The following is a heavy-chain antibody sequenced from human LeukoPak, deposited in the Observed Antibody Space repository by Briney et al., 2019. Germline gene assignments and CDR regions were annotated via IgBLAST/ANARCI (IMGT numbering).Heavy chain of an antibody. V-gene: IGHV1-69*05. CDR1: GGTFSSYA. CDR2: IFPILGTA. Sequence: SVKVSCKASGGTFSSYAISWVRQAPGQGLEWMGGIFPILGTANYAQKFQGRVTITTDESTSTAYMELSSLRSEDTAVYYCARGNSETYYYDSSGTGGFDPWGQGTLVTVSS. D-gene: IGHD3-22*01. CDR3: ARGNSETYYYDSSGTGGFDP. J-gene: IGHJ5*02.